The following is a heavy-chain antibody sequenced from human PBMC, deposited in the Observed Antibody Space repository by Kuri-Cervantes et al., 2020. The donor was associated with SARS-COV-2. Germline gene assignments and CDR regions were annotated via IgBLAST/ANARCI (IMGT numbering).Heavy chain of an antibody. CDR3: ARDSYDSSGVY. D-gene: IGHD3-22*01. Sequence: GGSLRLSCAASGFTFSSYWMHWVRQAPGKGLVWVSRMNSDGSSTSYADSVKGRFTISRDNAKNTLYLQMTSLRAEDTAVYYCARDSYDSSGVYWGQGTLVTVSS. V-gene: IGHV3-74*01. CDR1: GFTFSSYW. J-gene: IGHJ4*02. CDR2: MNSDGSST.